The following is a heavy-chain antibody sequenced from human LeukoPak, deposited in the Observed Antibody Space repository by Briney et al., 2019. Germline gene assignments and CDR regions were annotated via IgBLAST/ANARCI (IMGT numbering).Heavy chain of an antibody. CDR1: GFTFSSYS. CDR2: ISSSSSYI. CDR3: ARDQGEVISVGHYFDY. J-gene: IGHJ4*02. V-gene: IGHV3-21*01. Sequence: PGGSLRLSCAASGFTFSSYSMNWVRQAPGKGLEWVSSISSSSSYIYYADSVKGRFTISRDNAKNSLYLQMNSLRAEDTAVYYCARDQGEVISVGHYFDYWGQGTLVTVSS. D-gene: IGHD3-10*01.